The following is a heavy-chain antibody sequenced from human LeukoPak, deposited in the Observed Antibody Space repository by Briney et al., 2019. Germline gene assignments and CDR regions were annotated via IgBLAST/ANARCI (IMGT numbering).Heavy chain of an antibody. Sequence: SETLSLTCAVYGGSFSGYYWSWIRQPPGKGLEWIGYIYYSGSTNYNPSLKSRVTISVDASKNQFSLKLSSVTAADTAVYYCARVGGASLADAFDIWGQGTMVTVSS. D-gene: IGHD1-26*01. CDR2: IYYSGST. V-gene: IGHV4-59*01. CDR3: ARVGGASLADAFDI. CDR1: GGSFSGYY. J-gene: IGHJ3*02.